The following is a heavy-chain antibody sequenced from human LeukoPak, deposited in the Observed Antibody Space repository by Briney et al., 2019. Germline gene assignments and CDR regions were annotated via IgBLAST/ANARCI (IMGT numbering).Heavy chain of an antibody. CDR1: GGSISSYY. Sequence: PSETLSLTCTVSGGSISSYYWSWIRQPPGKGLEWIGYIYYSGSTNYNPSLKSRVTISVDTSKNQFSLKLSSVTAADTAVYYCARASYCSSTSCYGSLFFDYWGQGTLVTVSS. CDR2: IYYSGST. D-gene: IGHD2-2*01. V-gene: IGHV4-59*01. CDR3: ARASYCSSTSCYGSLFFDY. J-gene: IGHJ4*02.